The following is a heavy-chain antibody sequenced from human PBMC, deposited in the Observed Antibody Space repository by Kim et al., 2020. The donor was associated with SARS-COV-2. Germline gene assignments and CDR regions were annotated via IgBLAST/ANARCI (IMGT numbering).Heavy chain of an antibody. J-gene: IGHJ6*02. CDR3: TKQYYDILTGYYNGMDV. CDR1: GGTFSSYA. CDR2: IIPIFGTA. D-gene: IGHD3-9*01. V-gene: IGHV1-69*06. Sequence: SVKVSCKASGGTFSSYAISWVRQAPGQGLEWIGGIIPIFGTANYAQKFLGRVTITADKSTSTAYMELSSLRSEDTAVYYCTKQYYDILTGYYNGMDVWG.